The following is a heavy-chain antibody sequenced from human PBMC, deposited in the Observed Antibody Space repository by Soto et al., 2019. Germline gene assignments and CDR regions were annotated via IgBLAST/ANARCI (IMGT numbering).Heavy chain of an antibody. D-gene: IGHD3-10*01. J-gene: IGHJ5*02. CDR1: GGSISSYY. CDR3: ARVSGITMVRGVITYWFDP. CDR2: IYYSGST. V-gene: IGHV4-59*08. Sequence: SETLSLTCTVSGGSISSYYWSWIRQPPGKGLEWIGYIYYSGSTNYNPSLKSRVTISVDTSKNQFSLKLSSVTAADTAVYYCARVSGITMVRGVITYWFDPWGQGTLVTVSS.